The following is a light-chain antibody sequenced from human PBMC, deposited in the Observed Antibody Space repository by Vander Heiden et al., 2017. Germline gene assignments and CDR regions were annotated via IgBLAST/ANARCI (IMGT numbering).Light chain of an antibody. J-gene: IGKJ1*01. Sequence: DIQMTPSPSSLSASVGDRVTITCRASQSISSYLNWYQQKPGKAPKLLIYAASSLQSGVPSRFSGSGSGTDFTLTISRLQPEDFATYYCQQSDSTPVAFGQGTKVEIK. CDR2: AAS. CDR3: QQSDSTPVA. V-gene: IGKV1-39*01. CDR1: QSISSY.